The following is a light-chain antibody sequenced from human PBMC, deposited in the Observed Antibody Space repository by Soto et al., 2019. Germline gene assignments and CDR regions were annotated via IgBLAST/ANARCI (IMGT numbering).Light chain of an antibody. CDR2: GAS. CDR3: QQYNNWPRST. CDR1: QSVSSN. V-gene: IGKV3-15*01. J-gene: IGKJ1*01. Sequence: EIVMTQSPATLSVSPGERATLSCRASQSVSSNLAWYQQKPGQAPRLLIYGASTRATVIPARFSGSWSGTEFTLTISSLQSEDFAVYYCQQYNNWPRSTFGQGTKVEIK.